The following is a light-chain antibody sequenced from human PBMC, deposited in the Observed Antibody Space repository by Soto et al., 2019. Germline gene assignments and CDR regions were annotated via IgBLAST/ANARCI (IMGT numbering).Light chain of an antibody. J-gene: IGLJ7*01. Sequence: QSVLTQSSSASASLGSSVKLTCTLSSGHSSYIIAWHQQQPGKAPRYLMKLEGSGSYNKGSGVPDRFSGSSSGADRYLTISNLQFEDEADYYCETWDSNTRAVFGRGTQLTVL. CDR1: SGHSSYI. CDR2: LEGSGSY. CDR3: ETWDSNTRAV. V-gene: IGLV4-60*02.